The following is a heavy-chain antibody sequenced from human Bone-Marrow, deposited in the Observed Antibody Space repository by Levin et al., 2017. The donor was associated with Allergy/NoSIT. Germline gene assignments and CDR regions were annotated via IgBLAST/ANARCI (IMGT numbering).Heavy chain of an antibody. CDR2: IDWDDDK. Sequence: SGPTLVKPTQTLTLTCTFSGFLLSTSGMRVSWIRQPPGKALEWLARIDWDDDKFYSTSLKTRLTISKDTSKNQVVLTMTNMDPVDTATYYCARITPGDYHYYFDYWGQGTLVTVSS. CDR3: ARITPGDYHYYFDY. CDR1: GFLLSTSGMR. D-gene: IGHD3-9*01. J-gene: IGHJ4*02. V-gene: IGHV2-70*04.